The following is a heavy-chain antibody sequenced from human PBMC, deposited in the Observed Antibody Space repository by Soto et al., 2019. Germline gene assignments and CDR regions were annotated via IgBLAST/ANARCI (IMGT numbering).Heavy chain of an antibody. V-gene: IGHV3-30*18. CDR3: AKTRSSYDILTGYYKRYYYYYGMDV. CDR2: ISYDGSNK. Sequence: QVQLVESGGGVVQPGRSLRLSCAASGFTFSSYGMHWVRQAPGKGLEWVAVISYDGSNKYYADSVKGRFTISRDNSKNTLYLQMNSLRAEDTAVYYCAKTRSSYDILTGYYKRYYYYYGMDVWGQGTTVTVSS. D-gene: IGHD3-9*01. CDR1: GFTFSSYG. J-gene: IGHJ6*02.